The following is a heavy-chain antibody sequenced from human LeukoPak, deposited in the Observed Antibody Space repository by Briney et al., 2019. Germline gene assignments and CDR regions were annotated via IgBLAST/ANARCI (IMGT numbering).Heavy chain of an antibody. J-gene: IGHJ5*02. CDR1: GGSISSYY. V-gene: IGHV4-4*07. D-gene: IGHD3-22*01. CDR2: IYTRGST. Sequence: SETLSLTCTVCGGSISSYYWSWIRQPAGKGLEWIGRIYTRGSTNYNPSLKRRVTMSVDTSKNQFSMKLSSVTAADTAVYYCARDTPSEVTGWLLLPWFDPWGQGTLVTVSS. CDR3: ARDTPSEVTGWLLLPWFDP.